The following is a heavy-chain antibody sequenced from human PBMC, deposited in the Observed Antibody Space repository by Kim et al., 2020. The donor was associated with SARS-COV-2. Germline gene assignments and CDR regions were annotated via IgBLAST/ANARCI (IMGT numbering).Heavy chain of an antibody. CDR3: ASSMLYGVISAFDL. CDR1: GHTFSSYA. V-gene: IGHV7-4-1*02. Sequence: ASVKVSCKASGHTFSSYAMNWVRQAPGQGLEWMGWINTNTEKAKYAQGFTGRFVFSVDTSVSTTYLQISSLKPEDTAVYYCASSMLYGVISAFDLWGQGTMVTVSS. J-gene: IGHJ3*01. CDR2: INTNTEKA. D-gene: IGHD3-16*02.